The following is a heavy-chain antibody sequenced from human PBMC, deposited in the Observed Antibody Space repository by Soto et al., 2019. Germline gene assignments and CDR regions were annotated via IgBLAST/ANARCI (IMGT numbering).Heavy chain of an antibody. CDR3: ERVPSVVTATHTFDY. J-gene: IGHJ4*02. D-gene: IGHD2-21*02. CDR1: GGSFSGYY. CDR2: INHSGST. Sequence: SETLSLTCAVYGGSFSGYYWSWIRQPPGKGLEWIREINHSGSTNYNPSLKSRVTISVDTSKNQFSLKLSSVTAADTAVYYCERVPSVVTATHTFDYWGQGTLVTVYS. V-gene: IGHV4-34*01.